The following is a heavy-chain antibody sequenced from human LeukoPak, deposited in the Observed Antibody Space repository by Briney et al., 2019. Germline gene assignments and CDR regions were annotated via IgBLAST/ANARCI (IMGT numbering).Heavy chain of an antibody. CDR1: GFTFSSYW. V-gene: IGHV3-7*01. J-gene: IGHJ4*02. D-gene: IGHD6-13*01. CDR3: AREGRESAGFDY. Sequence: GGSLRLSCGASGFTFSSYWMSRVRQAPGKGLEWVANIKQGGSEKYYVDSVKGRFTISRDDAKNSLYLQTNSLRGEDTAVYHCAREGRESAGFDYWGQGTLVTVSS. CDR2: IKQGGSEK.